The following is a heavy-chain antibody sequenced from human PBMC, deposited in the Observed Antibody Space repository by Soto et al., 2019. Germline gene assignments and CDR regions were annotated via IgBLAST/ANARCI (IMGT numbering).Heavy chain of an antibody. CDR1: GFIVSRHG. V-gene: IGHV3-33*05. D-gene: IGHD3-3*01. Sequence: QVQLVESGGGVVQPGGSLRLSCETSGFIVSRHGMHWVRQAPRKGLEWVAVILYDGKNKDYADSVKGRFTVSRDDSKNTVYLQLSSLRVEATAVYYCARSRDGYYHGQSWGQGTLVTVSS. CDR3: ARSRDGYYHGQS. J-gene: IGHJ5*02. CDR2: ILYDGKNK.